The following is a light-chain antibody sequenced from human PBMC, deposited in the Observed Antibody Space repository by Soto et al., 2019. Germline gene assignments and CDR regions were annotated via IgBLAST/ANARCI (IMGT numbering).Light chain of an antibody. CDR3: LQHNSYPLS. V-gene: IGKV1-17*03. CDR2: GAS. CDR1: QGISHY. Sequence: DIQMTQSPSAMSASVGDRVTITCRASQGISHYLAWFQQRPGQVPKRLIYGASTLQSGVPSRFSGSGSGAEFTLTISSLQPEDFGTYYCLQHNSYPLSFGGGTKVDIK. J-gene: IGKJ4*01.